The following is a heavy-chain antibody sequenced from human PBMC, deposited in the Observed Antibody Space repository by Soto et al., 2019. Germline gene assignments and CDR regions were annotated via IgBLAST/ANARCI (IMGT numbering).Heavy chain of an antibody. J-gene: IGHJ6*02. V-gene: IGHV1-69*12. CDR2: IIPMFDTT. CDR3: ARGAAAGSYYGMDV. CDR1: GDTFSSHG. Sequence: VQLVQSGAEVKKPGSSVKVSCKASGDTFSSHGITWVRQAPGLGLEWMGGIIPMFDTTNYAQKFQGRLTITADESTSTAYMELSSLSSAGTAVYFCARGAAAGSYYGMDVWGQGTSVTVSS. D-gene: IGHD6-13*01.